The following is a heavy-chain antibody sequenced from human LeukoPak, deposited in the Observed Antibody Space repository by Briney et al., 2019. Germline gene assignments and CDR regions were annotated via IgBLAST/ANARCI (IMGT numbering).Heavy chain of an antibody. D-gene: IGHD7-27*01. CDR1: GFTVSSNY. CDR2: NYSGGST. CDR3: ARDLTGDAYFDY. J-gene: IGHJ4*02. Sequence: GGSLRLSCAASGFTVSSNYMSWVRQAPGKVLEWVSINYSGGSTYYADSVKGRFAISRDNSKNTLYLQMNSLRAEDTAVFYCARDLTGDAYFDYWGQGTLVTVSS. V-gene: IGHV3-66*01.